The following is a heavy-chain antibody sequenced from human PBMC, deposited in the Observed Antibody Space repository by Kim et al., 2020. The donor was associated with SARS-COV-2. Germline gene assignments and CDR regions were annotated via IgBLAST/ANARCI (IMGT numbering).Heavy chain of an antibody. CDR3: ARWFKNFEY. D-gene: IGHD3-10*01. V-gene: IGHV1-46*01. J-gene: IGHJ4*02. Sequence: ASVKVSCKASGYTFSFYYIHWVRQAPGQGLECMGLINPSGGSTTYAQKFQGRVTLTKDTSTSTVYMELSNLRSDDTAVYYCARWFKNFEYWGQGTLVTVSS. CDR2: INPSGGST. CDR1: GYTFSFYY.